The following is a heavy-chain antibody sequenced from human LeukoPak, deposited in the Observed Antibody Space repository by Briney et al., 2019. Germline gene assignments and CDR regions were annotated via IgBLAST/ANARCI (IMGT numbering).Heavy chain of an antibody. J-gene: IGHJ4*02. V-gene: IGHV4-61*02. CDR1: GGSISSGSYY. D-gene: IGHD6-6*01. CDR3: AQMGIAARIDY. CDR2: IYTSGST. Sequence: SETLSLTCTVSGGSISSGSYYWSWIRQPAGKGLEWIGRIYTSGSTNYSPSLKSRVTISVDTSKNQFSLKLSSVTAADTAVNYCAQMGIAARIDYWGQGTLVTVSS.